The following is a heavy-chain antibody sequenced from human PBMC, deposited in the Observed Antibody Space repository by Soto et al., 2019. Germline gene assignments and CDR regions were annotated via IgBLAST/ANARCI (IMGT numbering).Heavy chain of an antibody. J-gene: IGHJ5*02. CDR2: IYYGGST. Sequence: PSETLSLTCTVSGASISSASYHWGWIRQPPGKGLEWIGTIYYGGSTYYNPSLKSRVTMSVDTSKNQFSLKLSSVTAADTAVYYCARGGKTVVVVAARNTPAKFDPWGQGTLVTGSS. D-gene: IGHD2-15*01. CDR3: ARGGKTVVVVAARNTPAKFDP. CDR1: GASISSASYH. V-gene: IGHV4-39*07.